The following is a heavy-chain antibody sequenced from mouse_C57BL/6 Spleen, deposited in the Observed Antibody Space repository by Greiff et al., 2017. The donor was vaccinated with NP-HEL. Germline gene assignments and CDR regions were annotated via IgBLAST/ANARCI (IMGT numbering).Heavy chain of an antibody. CDR1: GFTFSSYA. CDR3: APLDAMDY. D-gene: IGHD2-10*02. CDR2: ISDGGSYT. V-gene: IGHV5-4*03. Sequence: EVKLEESGGGLVKPGGSLKLSCAASGFTFSSYAMSWVRQTPEKRLVWVATISDGGSYTYYPDNVKGRFTISRDNAKNNLYLQMSHLKSEDTARYYCAPLDAMDYWGQGTSVTVSS. J-gene: IGHJ4*01.